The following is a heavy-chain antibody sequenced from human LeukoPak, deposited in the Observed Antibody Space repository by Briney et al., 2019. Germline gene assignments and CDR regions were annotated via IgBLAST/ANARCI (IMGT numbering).Heavy chain of an antibody. J-gene: IGHJ4*02. CDR3: AKVSDYYDSSGYYLTRFDY. V-gene: IGHV3-21*01. CDR1: GFTFLSYS. CDR2: ISGSSSYI. Sequence: PGGSLRLSCAASGFTFLSYSMNWVRQAPGKGLEWVSSISGSSSYIYYADSVKGRFTISRDNAKNSLYLQMNSLRAEDTAVYYCAKVSDYYDSSGYYLTRFDYWGQGTLVTVSS. D-gene: IGHD3-22*01.